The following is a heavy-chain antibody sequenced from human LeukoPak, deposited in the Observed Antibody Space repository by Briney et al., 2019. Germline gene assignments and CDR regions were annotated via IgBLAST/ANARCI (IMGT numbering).Heavy chain of an antibody. J-gene: IGHJ3*02. CDR3: AREATVVTPPAFDI. V-gene: IGHV1-18*01. CDR2: ISAYNGNT. CDR1: GYTFTSYG. Sequence: ASVTVSRKSSGYTFTSYGNSWVRQPPGPGQEWMGWISAYNGNTNYAQKLQGRVTMTTDTSTRTAYKELRSLRSDDTAVYYCAREATVVTPPAFDIWGQGTMVTVSS. D-gene: IGHD4-23*01.